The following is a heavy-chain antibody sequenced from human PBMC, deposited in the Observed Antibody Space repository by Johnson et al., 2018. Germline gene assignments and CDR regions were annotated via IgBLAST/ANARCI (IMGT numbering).Heavy chain of an antibody. V-gene: IGHV3-23*01. J-gene: IGHJ5*02. CDR3: AKPRSGEKNYGSGSPNWFDP. CDR1: GFTFSNYA. CDR2: VSGSGSRA. Sequence: EVQLLESGGGLVQPGGSLRLSCAASGFTFSNYAMSWVRQAPLKGLEWVSAVSGSGSRAYYADAVKGRFPISRDNSKKTLYLQMNSRRDEDTAIYYCAKPRSGEKNYGSGSPNWFDPWGQGTLVTVSS. D-gene: IGHD3-10*01.